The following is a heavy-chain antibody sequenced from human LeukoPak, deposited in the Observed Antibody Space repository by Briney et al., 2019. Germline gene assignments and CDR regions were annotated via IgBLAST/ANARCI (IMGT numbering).Heavy chain of an antibody. CDR2: IYSGADT. Sequence: GGSLRLSCAASGFTFSRYWMSWVRQAPGKGLEWVSIIYSGADTDYADSVKGRFTISTDNSKHTMYLQMNSLRAEDTAVYYCARGFCSGGTCFDYWGQGTLVTVSS. J-gene: IGHJ4*02. D-gene: IGHD2-15*01. CDR1: GFTFSRYW. V-gene: IGHV3-53*01. CDR3: ARGFCSGGTCFDY.